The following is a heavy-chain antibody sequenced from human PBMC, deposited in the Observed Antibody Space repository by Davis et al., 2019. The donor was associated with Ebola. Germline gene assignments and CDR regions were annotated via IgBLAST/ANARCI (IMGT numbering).Heavy chain of an antibody. D-gene: IGHD3-3*01. CDR2: INWNSAFI. CDR3: AKDTSFDFWSGLPFGMDV. V-gene: IGHV3-9*01. Sequence: SLKISCTGSGFVFDDHAIHWVRQAPGKGLEWVAGINWNSAFIVYVDSVKGRFTISRDNANNSLYLQMNSLRAEDTASYYCAKDTSFDFWSGLPFGMDVWGHGTTVTVSS. CDR1: GFVFDDHA. J-gene: IGHJ6*02.